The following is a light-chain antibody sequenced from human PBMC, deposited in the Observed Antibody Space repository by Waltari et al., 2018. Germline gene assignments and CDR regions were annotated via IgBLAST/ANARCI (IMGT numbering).Light chain of an antibody. V-gene: IGKV1-5*03. CDR3: QHYDSYSAT. J-gene: IGKJ4*02. CDR2: KAS. Sequence: DIQMTQSPSTLSASVGDRVTITCRASQSISSWLAWYQQKPGKAPKLMIYKASNLESGVPSRFSGGGSGTEFTLTINSLQPYDFATYYCQHYDSYSATFGRGTKVEIK. CDR1: QSISSW.